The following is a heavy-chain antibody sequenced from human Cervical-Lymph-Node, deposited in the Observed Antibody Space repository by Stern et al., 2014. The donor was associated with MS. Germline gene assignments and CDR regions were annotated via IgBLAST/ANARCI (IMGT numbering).Heavy chain of an antibody. Sequence: VQLQQWGAGPLKPSETLSLTCAVRGGSFSGTYWSWIRQPQGKGLEWLGETKHIGSTNYDPSLKSRFTLLRDTSRNEFSLRLSSVTAADTAVYYCASAGDGSSQHNWFDAWGQGALVTVSS. D-gene: IGHD6-13*01. CDR3: ASAGDGSSQHNWFDA. CDR2: TKHIGST. V-gene: IGHV4-34*01. J-gene: IGHJ5*02. CDR1: GGSFSGTY.